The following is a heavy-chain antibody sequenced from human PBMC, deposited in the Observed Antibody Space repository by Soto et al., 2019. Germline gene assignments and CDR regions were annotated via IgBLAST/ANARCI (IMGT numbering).Heavy chain of an antibody. CDR1: GGSFSGYY. D-gene: IGHD2-2*01. V-gene: IGHV4-34*01. CDR3: ARVGCSSTSCHLLEGYYYMDV. J-gene: IGHJ6*03. CDR2: INHSGST. Sequence: SETLSLTCAVYGGSFSGYYWSWIRQPPGKGLEWIGEINHSGSTNYNPSLKSRVTISVDTSKNQFSLKLSSVTAADTAVYYCARVGCSSTSCHLLEGYYYMDVWGKGTKVTVSS.